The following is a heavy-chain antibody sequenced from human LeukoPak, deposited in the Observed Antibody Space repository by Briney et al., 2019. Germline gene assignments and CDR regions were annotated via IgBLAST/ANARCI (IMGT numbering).Heavy chain of an antibody. Sequence: ASVKVSCKASGYTFTVYYMHWVRQAPGQGLEWMGWINPNSGGTNYAQKFQGRVTMTRDTSISTAYMELSRLRSDDTAVYYCARGSYSYYYYMDVWGKGTTVTVSS. J-gene: IGHJ6*03. CDR3: ARGSYSYYYYMDV. V-gene: IGHV1-2*02. CDR2: INPNSGGT. CDR1: GYTFTVYY. D-gene: IGHD1-26*01.